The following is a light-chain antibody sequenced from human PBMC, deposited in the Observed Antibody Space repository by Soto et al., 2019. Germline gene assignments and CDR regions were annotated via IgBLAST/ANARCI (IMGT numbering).Light chain of an antibody. V-gene: IGKV3-20*01. Sequence: EIVLTQSPGTLSLSPGERATSSCRASQSVSSSYLAWYQQKPGQAPRLLIYGASSRATGIPDRFSGSGSGTDFTLTISRLEPEDFAVYYCQQYGSSPPASFGQGTKVEIK. CDR1: QSVSSSY. CDR3: QQYGSSPPAS. J-gene: IGKJ1*01. CDR2: GAS.